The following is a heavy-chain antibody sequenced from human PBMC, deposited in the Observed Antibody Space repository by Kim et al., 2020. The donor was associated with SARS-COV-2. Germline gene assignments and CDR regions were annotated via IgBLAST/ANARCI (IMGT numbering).Heavy chain of an antibody. Sequence: ASVKVSCKASGYTFTSYGISWVRQAPGQGLEWMGWISAYNGNTNYAQKLQGRVTMTTDTSTSTAYMELRSLRSDDTAVYYCARVEDSSGYYHFDYWGQGTLVTVSS. D-gene: IGHD3-22*01. V-gene: IGHV1-18*04. CDR1: GYTFTSYG. CDR2: ISAYNGNT. J-gene: IGHJ4*02. CDR3: ARVEDSSGYYHFDY.